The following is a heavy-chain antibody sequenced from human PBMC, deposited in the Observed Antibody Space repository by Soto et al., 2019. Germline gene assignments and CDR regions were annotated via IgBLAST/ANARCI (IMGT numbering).Heavy chain of an antibody. CDR1: GFTFNNYA. CDR2: ISSSGGST. CDR3: AKERWEGYRMEL. Sequence: EVQLLESGGGLVQPGGSLRLSCAASGFTFNNYAMSWVRQAPGKGLEWVSTISSSGGSTYYADSVKGRFTSSRDNSKNTLYLQKNTLRAEDTAVCYCAKERWEGYRMELWGRWTTVPVSS. V-gene: IGHV3-23*01. J-gene: IGHJ6*02. D-gene: IGHD1-26*01.